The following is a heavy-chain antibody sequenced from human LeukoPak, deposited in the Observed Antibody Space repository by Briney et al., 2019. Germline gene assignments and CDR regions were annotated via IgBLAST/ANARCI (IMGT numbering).Heavy chain of an antibody. J-gene: IGHJ4*02. D-gene: IGHD5-18*01. CDR1: GGSISSGPYF. V-gene: IGHV4-39*01. Sequence: KPSETLSLTCTVSGGSISSGPYFWGWIRQPPGKGLEWIASVSYSGTTYYSPSLKSRVTISVDTSKNQLSLKLSSVTAADTAVYYCARHAQVRLLWGQGTLVTVSS. CDR3: ARHAQVRLL. CDR2: VSYSGTT.